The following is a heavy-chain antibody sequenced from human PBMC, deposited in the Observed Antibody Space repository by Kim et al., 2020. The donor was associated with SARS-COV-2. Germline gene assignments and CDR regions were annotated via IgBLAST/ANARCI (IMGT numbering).Heavy chain of an antibody. CDR1: GFTFSSYA. V-gene: IGHV3-23*01. D-gene: IGHD3-10*01. J-gene: IGHJ6*02. CDR2: ISGSGGST. Sequence: GGSLRLSCAASGFTFSSYAMSWVRQAPGKGLEWVSAISGSGGSTYYADSVKGRFTISRDNSKNTLYLQMNSLRAEDTAVYYCAKSLADYYGSGNKGGMDVWGQGTTVTVSS. CDR3: AKSLADYYGSGNKGGMDV.